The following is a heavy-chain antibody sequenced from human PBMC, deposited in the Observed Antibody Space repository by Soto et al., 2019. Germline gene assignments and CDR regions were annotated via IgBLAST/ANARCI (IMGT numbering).Heavy chain of an antibody. V-gene: IGHV4-39*01. CDR2: IYYIGNF. CDR1: GASITNRSFY. D-gene: IGHD4-17*01. CDR3: ESGNGDYHFIDQ. Sequence: SETLSLTCTVSGASITNRSFYWDWIRQSPGKGLEWLGAIYYIGNFYYNPSLKSRLTLSVDPPQNQFSLKLDFVTAADTAVYFCESGNGDYHFIDQWGQGTLVTVSS. J-gene: IGHJ4*02.